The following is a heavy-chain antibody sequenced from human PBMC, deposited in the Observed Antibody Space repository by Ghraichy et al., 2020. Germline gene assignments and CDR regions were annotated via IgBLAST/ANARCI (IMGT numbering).Heavy chain of an antibody. CDR1: GGSISSNY. Sequence: SETLSLTCTVSGGSISSNYWSWIRHPPGRGLEWIGFVYYSGSTKYNPSLTSQVTISAYTSKNQFSLRLNSVTAAATAVYYCARGKTGGSLYGNCFDYWGQGTQVAVSS. CDR3: ARGKTGGSLYGNCFDY. V-gene: IGHV4-59*08. D-gene: IGHD2-8*02. J-gene: IGHJ4*02. CDR2: VYYSGST.